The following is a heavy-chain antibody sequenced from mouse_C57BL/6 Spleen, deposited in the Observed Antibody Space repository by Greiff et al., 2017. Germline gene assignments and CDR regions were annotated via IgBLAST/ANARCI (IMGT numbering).Heavy chain of an antibody. D-gene: IGHD1-1*01. CDR2: FYPGSGSI. J-gene: IGHJ1*03. Sequence: VQLQQSGAELVKPGASVKLSCKASGYTFTEYTIHWVKQRSGQGLEWIGWFYPGSGSIKYNEKFKDKATLTADKSSSTVYMELSRLTAEDSAVYCCARHEDVYYYGSSSLNFDVWGTGTTVTVSS. CDR1: GYTFTEYT. CDR3: ARHEDVYYYGSSSLNFDV. V-gene: IGHV1-62-2*01.